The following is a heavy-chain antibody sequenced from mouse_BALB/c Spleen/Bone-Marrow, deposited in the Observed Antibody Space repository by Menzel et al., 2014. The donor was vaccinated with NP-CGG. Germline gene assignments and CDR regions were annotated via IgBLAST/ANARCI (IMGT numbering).Heavy chain of an antibody. Sequence: DVKLQESGAELVKPGASVKLSCTASGFNIKDIYMHWVKQRPEQGLEWIGRIDPANGITKYDPKFQGKATITADTSSNTAYLQLSSLTSEDTAVYYCATMITDWYFDVWGAGTTVTVSS. V-gene: IGHV14-3*02. D-gene: IGHD2-4*01. CDR1: GFNIKDIY. CDR3: ATMITDWYFDV. J-gene: IGHJ1*01. CDR2: IDPANGIT.